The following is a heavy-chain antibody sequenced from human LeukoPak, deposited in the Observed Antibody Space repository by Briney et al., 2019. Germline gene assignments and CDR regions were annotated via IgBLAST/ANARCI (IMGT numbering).Heavy chain of an antibody. V-gene: IGHV1-69*04. D-gene: IGHD3-10*01. CDR1: GGTFISYA. J-gene: IGHJ3*02. CDR3: ARDFRRSTERMVRGIDAFDI. CDR2: IIPILGIA. Sequence: ASVTVSCTASGGTFISYAISWVGQAPGQGGEWMGRIIPILGIANYAQKFQGRVTITADKSTSTAYMELSSLRAEDTAVYYCARDFRRSTERMVRGIDAFDIWGQGTMVTVSS.